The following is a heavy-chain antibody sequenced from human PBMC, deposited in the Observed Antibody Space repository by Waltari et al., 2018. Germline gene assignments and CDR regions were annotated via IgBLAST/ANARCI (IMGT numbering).Heavy chain of an antibody. CDR2: IYNSVTT. Sequence: QVQLQESGPGLVKPSETLSLTCPVSGGSINVPYWSWIRQPPGKRLEWIGNIYNSVTTNYNPSLKSRVTISVDTSRSQFSLQLNSMTAADTAVYYCARGSTSWDYWGQGALVTVSS. J-gene: IGHJ4*02. V-gene: IGHV4-59*11. CDR3: ARGSTSWDY. CDR1: GGSINVPY. D-gene: IGHD1-26*01.